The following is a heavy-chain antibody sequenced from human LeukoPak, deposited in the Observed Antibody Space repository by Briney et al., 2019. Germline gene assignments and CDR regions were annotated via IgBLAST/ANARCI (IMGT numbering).Heavy chain of an antibody. Sequence: SETLSLTCTVSGGSINSYYWSWIRQPAGKGLEWIGRIYASGSSNYNPSLKSRVTMSVDTSKNQFSLRLTSVTAADTAVYYCARAAYGDYRYYYFYLDVWGKGTTVTVSS. V-gene: IGHV4-4*07. D-gene: IGHD4-17*01. CDR3: ARAAYGDYRYYYFYLDV. CDR1: GGSINSYY. J-gene: IGHJ6*03. CDR2: IYASGSS.